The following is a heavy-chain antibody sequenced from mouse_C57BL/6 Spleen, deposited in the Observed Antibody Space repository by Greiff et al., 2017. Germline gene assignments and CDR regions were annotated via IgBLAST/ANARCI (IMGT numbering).Heavy chain of an antibody. D-gene: IGHD1-1*01. V-gene: IGHV1-52*01. CDR3: AGGLITTVVAPHY. Sequence: QVQLQQPGAELVRPGSSVKLSCKASGYTFTSYWMHWVKQRPIQGLEWIGNIDPSDSETHYNQKFKDKATLTVDKSSSTAYMQLSSLTSEDSAVYDCAGGLITTVVAPHYWGQGTTLTVSS. J-gene: IGHJ2*01. CDR1: GYTFTSYW. CDR2: IDPSDSET.